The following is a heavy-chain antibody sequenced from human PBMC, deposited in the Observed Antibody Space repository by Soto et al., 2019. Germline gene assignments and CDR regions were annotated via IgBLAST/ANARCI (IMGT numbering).Heavy chain of an antibody. CDR1: GFTFSNYE. D-gene: IGHD6-13*01. CDR2: ISNNGAHT. V-gene: IGHV3-64*01. CDR3: ARRVDCSRCPHVYMDV. J-gene: IGHJ6*03. Sequence: GGSLRLSCAASGFTFSNYEMHWVRQAPGKGLEYVSGISNNGAHTDYAKSVKGRFTISRDNSENTLYLQMGSLRAEDMALYYCARRVDCSRCPHVYMDVWAQRTTVPVSS.